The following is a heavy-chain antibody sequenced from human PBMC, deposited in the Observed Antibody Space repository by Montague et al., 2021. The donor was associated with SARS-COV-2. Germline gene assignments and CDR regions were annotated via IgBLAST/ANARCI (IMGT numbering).Heavy chain of an antibody. CDR1: GFTFSHYA. V-gene: IGHV3-23*01. CDR2: ISASGINT. D-gene: IGHD3-3*01. Sequence: FLRLSCAASGFTFSHYAMAWIRQAPGKGLEWVSSISASGINTNSADSVRGRFTISRDNSKNTLYLQMNSLRAEDTAVYYCAKVSIFGVIITSPFDPWGQGTLVTVSS. J-gene: IGHJ5*02. CDR3: AKVSIFGVIITSPFDP.